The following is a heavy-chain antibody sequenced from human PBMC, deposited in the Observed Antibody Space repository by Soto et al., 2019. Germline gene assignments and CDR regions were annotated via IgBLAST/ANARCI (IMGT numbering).Heavy chain of an antibody. Sequence: PSETLSLTCTVSGGSISSGGYYWSWIRQPPGKGLEWIGHIYNSGSTYYNPSLKSRVTISGDTSKNQFSLNVSSVTAADTAVYYCARLQYSAAAGGSRMDVWGQGTTVTVSS. V-gene: IGHV4-30-4*01. J-gene: IGHJ6*02. CDR1: GGSISSGGYY. D-gene: IGHD6-13*01. CDR3: ARLQYSAAAGGSRMDV. CDR2: IYNSGST.